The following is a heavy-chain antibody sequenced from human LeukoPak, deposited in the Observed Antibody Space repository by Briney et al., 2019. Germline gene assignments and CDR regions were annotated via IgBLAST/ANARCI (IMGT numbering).Heavy chain of an antibody. V-gene: IGHV3-23*01. J-gene: IGHJ4*02. CDR2: IDNTGVGT. Sequence: GGSLRLSCAASGFTFSNYAMTWVRLAPGKGLEWVSGIDNTGVGTWFADSVKGRFSISRDNSKNMLHLQMDSLRAEDTAIYYCAKDRDTNHWYPGHWGQGTLVTVSS. D-gene: IGHD6-13*01. CDR1: GFTFSNYA. CDR3: AKDRDTNHWYPGH.